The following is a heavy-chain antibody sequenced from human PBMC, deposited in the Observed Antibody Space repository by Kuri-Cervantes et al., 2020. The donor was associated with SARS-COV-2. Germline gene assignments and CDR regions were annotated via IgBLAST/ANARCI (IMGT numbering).Heavy chain of an antibody. CDR3: AKGGGSPSVDFDY. D-gene: IGHD1-26*01. CDR1: GFTFSSYW. CDR2: IYSGDSST. J-gene: IGHJ4*02. V-gene: IGHV3-23*03. Sequence: GESLKISCAASGFTFSSYWMSWVRQAPGKGLEWVSVIYSGDSSTYYADSVKGRFTISRDNSKNTLYLQMNSLRAEDTAVYYCAKGGGSPSVDFDYWGQGTLVTVSS.